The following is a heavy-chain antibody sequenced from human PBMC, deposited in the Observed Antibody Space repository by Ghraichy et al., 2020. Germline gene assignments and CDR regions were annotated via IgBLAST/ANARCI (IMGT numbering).Heavy chain of an antibody. J-gene: IGHJ4*02. V-gene: IGHV1-69*04. CDR2: ITPMLGIS. Sequence: SVKVSCKASGGTFSNYAINWVRQAPGQGLEWMGRITPMLGISNYAQKFQGRVTITADKSTSTAYMELSSLRSEDTAGYYCASAIQEYYYDSGTYYYRPFDYWGQGTLVTVSS. CDR3: ASAIQEYYYDSGTYYYRPFDY. CDR1: GGTFSNYA. D-gene: IGHD3-22*01.